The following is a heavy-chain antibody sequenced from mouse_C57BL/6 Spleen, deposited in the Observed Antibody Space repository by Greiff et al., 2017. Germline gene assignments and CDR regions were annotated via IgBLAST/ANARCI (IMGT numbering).Heavy chain of an antibody. J-gene: IGHJ2*01. CDR2: IYPRSGNT. D-gene: IGHD3-2*02. CDR1: GYTFTSYG. V-gene: IGHV1-81*01. CDR3: ARSVDSSGYY. Sequence: QVHVKQSGAELARPGASVKLSCKASGYTFTSYGISWVKQRTGQGLEWIGEIYPRSGNTYYNEKFKGKATLTADKSSSTAYMELRSLTSEDSAVYFWARSVDSSGYYWGQGTTLTVSS.